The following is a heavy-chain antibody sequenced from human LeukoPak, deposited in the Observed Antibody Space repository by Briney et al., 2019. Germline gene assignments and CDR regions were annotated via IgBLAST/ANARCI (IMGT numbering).Heavy chain of an antibody. CDR2: ISSSSSYI. V-gene: IGHV3-21*03. J-gene: IGHJ4*02. Sequence: GGSLRLSCAASGFTFSSYSMNWVRQAPGKGLEWVSSISSSSSYIYYADSVKGRFTISRDNSKNTLYLQMNSLKTEDTAVYYCTRDQTPYYWGQGTLVTVSS. CDR3: TRDQTPYY. CDR1: GFTFSSYS.